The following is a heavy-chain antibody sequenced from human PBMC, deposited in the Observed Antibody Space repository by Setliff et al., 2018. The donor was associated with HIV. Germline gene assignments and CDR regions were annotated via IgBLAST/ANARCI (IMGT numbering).Heavy chain of an antibody. CDR2: INHSGSS. J-gene: IGHJ6*03. Sequence: SETLSLTCAVYGGSFSGYYWNWIRQPPEKGLEWIGEINHSGSSDYNPSLKSRITISVDMSRNQFSLVLSSVTAADTAVYYCARFQAWQLGRRGGYYYYMDVWGKGTTVTVSS. CDR1: GGSFSGYY. V-gene: IGHV4-34*01. CDR3: ARFQAWQLGRRGGYYYYMDV. D-gene: IGHD1-1*01.